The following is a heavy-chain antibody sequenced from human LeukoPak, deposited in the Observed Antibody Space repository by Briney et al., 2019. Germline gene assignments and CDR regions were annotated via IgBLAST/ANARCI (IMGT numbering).Heavy chain of an antibody. CDR1: GFTFSSYG. V-gene: IGHV3-30*03. J-gene: IGHJ4*02. Sequence: GGSLRLSCAASGFTFSSYGMHWVRQAPGKGLEWLAVISFDRSNTYYVDSVKGRFTLSRDNSKNTLYLQINSLRVEDTAVYYCAALLPDYWGQGTLVTVSS. CDR2: ISFDRSNT. CDR3: AALLPDY.